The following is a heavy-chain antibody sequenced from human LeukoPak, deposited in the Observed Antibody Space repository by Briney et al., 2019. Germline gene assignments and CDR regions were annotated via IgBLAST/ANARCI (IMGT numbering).Heavy chain of an antibody. D-gene: IGHD3-22*01. CDR1: GGSISSYY. V-gene: IGHV4-59*01. J-gene: IGHJ4*02. CDR3: ARRVYYYDSSGYYVFDY. Sequence: SETLSLTCTVSGGSISSYYWGWIRQPPGKGLEWIGYIYYSGSTNYNPSLKSRVTISVDTSKNQFSLKLSSVTAADTAVYYCARRVYYYDSSGYYVFDYWGQGTLVTVSS. CDR2: IYYSGST.